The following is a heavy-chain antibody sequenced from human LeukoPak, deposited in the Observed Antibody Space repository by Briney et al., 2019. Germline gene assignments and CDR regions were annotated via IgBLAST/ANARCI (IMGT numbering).Heavy chain of an antibody. CDR2: IYYSGST. CDR3: ARVGPYSYGSSLYYYYGIDV. Sequence: SETLSLTCTVSGGSISSYYWSWIRQPPGKGLEWIGYIYYSGSTNYNPSLKSRVTISVDTSKNQFSLKLSSVTAADTAVYYCARVGPYSYGSSLYYYYGIDVWGQGTTVTVSS. J-gene: IGHJ6*02. V-gene: IGHV4-59*01. D-gene: IGHD5-18*01. CDR1: GGSISSYY.